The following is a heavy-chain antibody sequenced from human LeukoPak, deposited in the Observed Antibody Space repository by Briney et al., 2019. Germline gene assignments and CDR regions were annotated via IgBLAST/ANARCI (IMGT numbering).Heavy chain of an antibody. Sequence: GASVKVSCKASGYTFTSYGISWVRQAPGQGLEWMGWISAYNGNTNYAQKLQGRVTMTTDTSTSTAYMELRSLRSDDTAVYCCARVSIVVVPAAAAGNAFDIWGQGTMVTVSS. J-gene: IGHJ3*02. CDR1: GYTFTSYG. D-gene: IGHD2-2*01. V-gene: IGHV1-18*04. CDR2: ISAYNGNT. CDR3: ARVSIVVVPAAAAGNAFDI.